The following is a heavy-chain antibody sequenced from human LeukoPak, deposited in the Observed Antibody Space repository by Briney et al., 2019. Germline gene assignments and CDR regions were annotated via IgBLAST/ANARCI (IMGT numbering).Heavy chain of an antibody. D-gene: IGHD4-11*01. CDR2: FYISGST. J-gene: IGHJ4*02. CDR1: GGSISSYY. CDR3: ARDFLLQSEGLFDY. V-gene: IGHV4-4*07. Sequence: SETLSLTCTVSGGSISSYYWSWIRQPAGRGLEWIGRFYISGSTNYNPSLKSRVTMSVDTSKNQFSLRLNSVTAADTAVYYCARDFLLQSEGLFDYWGQGTLVTVSS.